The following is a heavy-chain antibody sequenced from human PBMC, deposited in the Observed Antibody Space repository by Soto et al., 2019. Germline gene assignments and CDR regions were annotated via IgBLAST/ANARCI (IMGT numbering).Heavy chain of an antibody. CDR1: GFTVSSNY. Sequence: GGSLRLSCAASGFTVSSNYMSWVRQAPGKGLEWVSVIYSGGSTYYADSVKGRFTISRHNSKNTLYLQMNSLRADDTAVYYCARDRCSSTSRYPYWYFDLWGRGTLVTVSS. CDR3: ARDRCSSTSRYPYWYFDL. J-gene: IGHJ2*01. CDR2: IYSGGST. D-gene: IGHD2-2*01. V-gene: IGHV3-53*04.